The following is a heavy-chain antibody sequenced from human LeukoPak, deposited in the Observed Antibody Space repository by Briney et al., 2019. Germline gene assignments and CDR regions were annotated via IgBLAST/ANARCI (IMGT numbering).Heavy chain of an antibody. V-gene: IGHV3-23*01. J-gene: IGHJ6*03. CDR2: IEDSGDST. CDR3: AKVRTRWTMVRGVPYMDV. CDR1: GFTFSTYA. D-gene: IGHD3-10*01. Sequence: GGSLRLSCAASGFTFSTYAMSWVRQAPGKGLEWVSSIEDSGDSTYYADSVKGRFTISRDNSWNTLYVQMTSLRAEDTAVYYCAKVRTRWTMVRGVPYMDVWGKGTTVTVSS.